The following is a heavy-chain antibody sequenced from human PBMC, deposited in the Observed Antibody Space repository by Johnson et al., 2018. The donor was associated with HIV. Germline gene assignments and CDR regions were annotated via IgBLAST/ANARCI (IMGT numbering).Heavy chain of an antibody. CDR1: GFTFSYYS. D-gene: IGHD3-22*01. Sequence: HVQLVESGGGVVQPGTSLILSCAASGFTFSYYSMHWVRLAPGKGLEWVAVISYDGSNKYYADSVKGRFTISRDNSKNTLYLQMNSLRAEDTAVYYCARGLQSLIVVITRGAFSIWGQGTMVTVSS. V-gene: IGHV3-30*04. J-gene: IGHJ3*02. CDR3: ARGLQSLIVVITRGAFSI. CDR2: ISYDGSNK.